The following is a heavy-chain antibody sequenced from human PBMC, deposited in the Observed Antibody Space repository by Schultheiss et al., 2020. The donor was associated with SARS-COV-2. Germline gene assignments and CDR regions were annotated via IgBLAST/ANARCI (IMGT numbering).Heavy chain of an antibody. J-gene: IGHJ5*02. V-gene: IGHV1-18*01. D-gene: IGHD6-13*01. CDR3: ARGSIAAAGNGWWFDP. Sequence: GESLKISCKASGYIFSSYGISWVRQAPGQGLEWMGWISAYNGNTNYAQKLQGRVTMTTDTSTSTAYMELRSLRSDDTAVYYCARGSIAAAGNGWWFDPWGQGTLVTVSS. CDR1: GYIFSSYG. CDR2: ISAYNGNT.